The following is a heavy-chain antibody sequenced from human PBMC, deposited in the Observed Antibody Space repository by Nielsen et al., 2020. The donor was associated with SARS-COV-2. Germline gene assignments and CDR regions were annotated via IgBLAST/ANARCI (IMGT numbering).Heavy chain of an antibody. Sequence: RQASGKGLEWIGEINQSGSTNYNPSLKRRVTMSVDTSKNQFSLKLSSVTAADTAVYYCARGTRWTRQADWGQGTLVTVSS. D-gene: IGHD2-15*01. J-gene: IGHJ4*02. CDR2: INQSGST. CDR3: ARGTRWTRQAD. V-gene: IGHV4-34*01.